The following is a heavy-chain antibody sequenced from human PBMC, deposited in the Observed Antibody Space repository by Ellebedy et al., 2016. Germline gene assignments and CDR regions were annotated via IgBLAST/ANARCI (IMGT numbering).Heavy chain of an antibody. CDR3: AKRGSSGYHFFDY. D-gene: IGHD3-22*01. CDR2: ITKSGDET. Sequence: GESLKISCAASGFTFSSYAMHWVRQAPGKGPEWVSTITKSGDETFYADSVKGRFTISRDNSKNTLYLQMNSLRAEDAAVYYCAKRGSSGYHFFDYWGQGTLVTVSS. CDR1: GFTFSSYA. J-gene: IGHJ4*02. V-gene: IGHV3-23*01.